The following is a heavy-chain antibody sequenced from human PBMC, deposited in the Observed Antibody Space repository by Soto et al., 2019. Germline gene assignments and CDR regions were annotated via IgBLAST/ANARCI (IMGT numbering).Heavy chain of an antibody. CDR3: AKTIFGVVMTPWFDP. Sequence: GGSLRLSCAACGFTFSSYAMSWVRQAPGKGLEWVSAISGSGGSTYYADSVKGRFTISRDNSKNTLYLQMNSLRAEDTAVYYCAKTIFGVVMTPWFDPWGQGTLVTVSS. CDR1: GFTFSSYA. D-gene: IGHD3-3*01. J-gene: IGHJ5*02. V-gene: IGHV3-23*01. CDR2: ISGSGGST.